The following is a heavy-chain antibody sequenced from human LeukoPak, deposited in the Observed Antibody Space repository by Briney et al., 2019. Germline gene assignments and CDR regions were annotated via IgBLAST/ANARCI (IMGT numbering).Heavy chain of an antibody. CDR3: ARRRIDYYYGMDV. J-gene: IGHJ6*02. CDR2: ISSSSSYI. V-gene: IGHV3-21*01. Sequence: GGSLRLSCAASGFTFSSYSMNWVRQAPGKGLEWVSSISSSSSYIYYADSVKGRFTISRDNAKNSLYLQMNSLRAEDTAVYYCARRRIDYYYGMDVRGQGTTVTVSS. CDR1: GFTFSSYS. D-gene: IGHD2/OR15-2a*01.